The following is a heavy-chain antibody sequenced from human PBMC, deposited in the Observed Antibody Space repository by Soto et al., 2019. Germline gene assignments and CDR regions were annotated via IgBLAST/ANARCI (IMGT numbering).Heavy chain of an antibody. Sequence: QVQLVESGGGVVQPERSLRLSCAASGFTFSVYGMHWVRQAPDKGLEWVAVIGYDGNNKYYADSMKGRFTISRDNSKNTLYLQMNSLRADDAAIYYCARGGGGLDYWGQGTLVTVSS. D-gene: IGHD2-15*01. CDR1: GFTFSVYG. J-gene: IGHJ4*02. V-gene: IGHV3-33*01. CDR2: IGYDGNNK. CDR3: ARGGGGLDY.